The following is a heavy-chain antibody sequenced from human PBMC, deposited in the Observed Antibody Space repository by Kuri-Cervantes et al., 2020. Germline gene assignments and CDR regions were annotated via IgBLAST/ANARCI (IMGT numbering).Heavy chain of an antibody. CDR3: ARGGKIVATMGWFDP. CDR2: INPSGGST. V-gene: IGHV1-46*01. CDR1: GYTFTSYY. J-gene: IGHJ5*02. Sequence: ASVKVSCKAPGYTFTSYYMHWVRQAPGQGLEWMGIINPSGGSTSYAQKFQGRVTMTRDTSTSTVYMELSSLRSDDTAVYYCARGGKIVATMGWFDPWGQGTLVTVSS. D-gene: IGHD5-12*01.